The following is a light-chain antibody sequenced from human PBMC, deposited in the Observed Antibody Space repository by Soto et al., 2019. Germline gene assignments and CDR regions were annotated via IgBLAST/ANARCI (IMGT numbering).Light chain of an antibody. J-gene: IGLJ2*01. Sequence: QSVLTQAPSASGTPGQRVTISCSGSSSNIGSNTVNWYQQLPGSAPKLLMYSTNQRPSGVPDRFSGSKSGTSASLAISGPQTEDEADYYCAAWDGSLNVVLFGGGTKVTVL. CDR2: STN. CDR3: AAWDGSLNVVL. CDR1: SSNIGSNT. V-gene: IGLV1-44*01.